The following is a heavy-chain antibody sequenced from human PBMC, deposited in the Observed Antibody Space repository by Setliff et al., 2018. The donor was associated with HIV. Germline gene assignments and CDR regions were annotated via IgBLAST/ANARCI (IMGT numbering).Heavy chain of an antibody. J-gene: IGHJ3*02. CDR3: ARYGLLPFDAFHI. CDR1: GYSISSSHW. V-gene: IGHV4-28*06. D-gene: IGHD2-15*01. CDR2: IYYSGST. Sequence: SETLSLTCAVSGYSISSSHWWGWIRQPPGKGLEWIGYIYYSGSTNYNPSLKSRVTMSVDTSKNRFSLKLSSVTAFDTAVYYCARYGLLPFDAFHIWGQGTKVTVS.